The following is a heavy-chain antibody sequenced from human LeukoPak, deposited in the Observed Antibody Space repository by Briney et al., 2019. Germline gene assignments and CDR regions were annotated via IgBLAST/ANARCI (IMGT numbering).Heavy chain of an antibody. CDR2: ISGSDPGT. V-gene: IGHV3-23*01. J-gene: IGHJ3*02. D-gene: IGHD6-13*01. CDR3: AKDLRYSSSSDAFDI. CDR1: GFSFSTYA. Sequence: GGSLRLSCAASGFSFSTYAMSWVRQIPGKGLEWVSAISGSDPGTYYADSVKGRFTISRDNSKNTLYLQMNSLRAEDTAVYYCAKDLRYSSSSDAFDIWGQGTMATVSS.